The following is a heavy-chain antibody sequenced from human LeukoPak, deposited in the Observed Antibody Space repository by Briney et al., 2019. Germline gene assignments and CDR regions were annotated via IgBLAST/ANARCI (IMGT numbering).Heavy chain of an antibody. D-gene: IGHD5-12*01. Sequence: GRSLRLSCAASGFTFSSYGMHWVRQAPGKGLEWVAGISYDGSNKDYVDSVKGRFTISRDNSKNTLYLRMNSLRAEDTAVYNCVKDRGYSHGFDYWGQETLVTVSS. J-gene: IGHJ4*02. CDR1: GFTFSSYG. V-gene: IGHV3-30*18. CDR3: VKDRGYSHGFDY. CDR2: ISYDGSNK.